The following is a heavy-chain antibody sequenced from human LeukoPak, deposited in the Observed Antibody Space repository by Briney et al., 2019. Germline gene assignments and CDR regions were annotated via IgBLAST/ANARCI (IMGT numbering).Heavy chain of an antibody. D-gene: IGHD3-10*01. CDR3: AKVTYGSGTYGAFDY. V-gene: IGHV3-23*01. Sequence: GGTLRLSCAGSGFTFSSYGMSWVRQAPGKGLEWVSCIRGSGTSTYYADSVKGRFIISRDNSKNTLYLQMNSLRAEDTAVYYCAKVTYGSGTYGAFDYWGQGTLVTVSS. CDR1: GFTFSSYG. CDR2: IRGSGTST. J-gene: IGHJ4*02.